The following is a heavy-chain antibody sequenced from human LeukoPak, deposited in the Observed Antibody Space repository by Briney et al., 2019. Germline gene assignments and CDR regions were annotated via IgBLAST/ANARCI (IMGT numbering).Heavy chain of an antibody. Sequence: SVKVSCKASGGTFSSYAISWVRQAPGQGLEWMGGIIPIFGTANYAQKFQGRVTITADESTSTAYMELSSLRSEDMAVYYCARGAVRGGSYFVAFDIWGQGTMVTVSS. CDR1: GGTFSSYA. CDR3: ARGAVRGGSYFVAFDI. J-gene: IGHJ3*02. D-gene: IGHD1-26*01. V-gene: IGHV1-69*13. CDR2: IIPIFGTA.